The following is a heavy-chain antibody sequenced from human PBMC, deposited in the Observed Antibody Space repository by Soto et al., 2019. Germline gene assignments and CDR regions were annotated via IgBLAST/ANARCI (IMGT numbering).Heavy chain of an antibody. Sequence: QVHLQQWGAGLLKPSETLSLTCAVYGGTFSGYYWSWIRQPPGKGLEWIGEINHSGTTNYNPSLKSRVTISRDTSKNQFSLKLSSVTAADTAVYYCASTAGILLWFGERRYYFDFWGQGTLVTV. CDR1: GGTFSGYY. CDR2: INHSGTT. D-gene: IGHD3-10*01. CDR3: ASTAGILLWFGERRYYFDF. J-gene: IGHJ4*02. V-gene: IGHV4-34*01.